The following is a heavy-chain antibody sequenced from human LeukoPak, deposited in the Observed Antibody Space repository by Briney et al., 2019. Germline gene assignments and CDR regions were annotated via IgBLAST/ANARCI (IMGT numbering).Heavy chain of an antibody. CDR1: GGSISSGGYS. V-gene: IGHV4-30-2*01. Sequence: SETLSLTCAVSGGSISSGGYSWSWIRQPPGKGLEWIVYIYHSGSTYYNPSLKSRVTISVDRSKNQFSLKLSSVTAADTAVYYCARTAYCGGDCYPWGYYYYYGMDVWGQGTTVTVSS. J-gene: IGHJ6*02. CDR2: IYHSGST. D-gene: IGHD2-21*02. CDR3: ARTAYCGGDCYPWGYYYYYGMDV.